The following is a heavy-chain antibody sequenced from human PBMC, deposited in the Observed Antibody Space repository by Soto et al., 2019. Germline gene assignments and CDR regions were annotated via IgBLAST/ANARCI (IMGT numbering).Heavy chain of an antibody. D-gene: IGHD5-12*01. J-gene: IGHJ6*03. CDR2: ISYDGSNK. CDR1: GFTFSSYG. CDR3: AKDGVDIVATTQDYYYYYYMDV. Sequence: GGSLRHSCAGSGFTFSSYGMHWVRQAPGEGLEWVAVISYDGSNKYYADSVKGRFTISRDNSKNTLYLQMNSLRAEDTAVYYCAKDGVDIVATTQDYYYYYYMDVWGKGTTVTVSS. V-gene: IGHV3-30*18.